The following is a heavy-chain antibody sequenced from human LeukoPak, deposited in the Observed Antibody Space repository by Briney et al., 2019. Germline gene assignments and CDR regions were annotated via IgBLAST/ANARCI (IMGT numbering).Heavy chain of an antibody. V-gene: IGHV1-69*13. Sequence: VKVSCKASGGTFSSYAISRVRQAPGQGLEWMGRIIPIFGTANYAEKFQGRGTITTDEYTSTAYMELRSMRSEETAVDYCGRVRESAAALSFDLWGQGTLVTVSS. CDR3: GRVRESAAALSFDL. CDR1: GGTFSSYA. J-gene: IGHJ5*01. D-gene: IGHD6-6*01. CDR2: IIPIFGTA.